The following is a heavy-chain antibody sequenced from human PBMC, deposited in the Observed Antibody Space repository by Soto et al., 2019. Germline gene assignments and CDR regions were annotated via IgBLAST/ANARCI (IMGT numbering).Heavy chain of an antibody. CDR2: IIPILGIA. CDR1: GGXXXSYT. V-gene: IGHV1-69*08. CDR3: ARDKGDSSSLVSWFDP. D-gene: IGHD6-6*01. J-gene: IGHJ5*02. Sequence: QVXXXXSGXXXKKPGSSVKXSXXXSGGXXXSYTISWVRQAPGQGLEWMGRIIPILGIANYAQKFQGRVTITADKSTSTAYMELSSLRSEDTAVYYCARDKGDSSSLVSWFDPWGQGTLVTVSS.